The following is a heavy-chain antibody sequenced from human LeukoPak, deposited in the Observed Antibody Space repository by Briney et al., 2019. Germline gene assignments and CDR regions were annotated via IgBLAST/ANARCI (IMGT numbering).Heavy chain of an antibody. CDR1: GFTFSSYW. D-gene: IGHD3-22*01. CDR2: INGDGSTT. CDR3: ARSSPSSGWYYYYYMDV. Sequence: QAGGSLRLSCAASGFTFSSYWMHWVRQAPGKGLMWVSRINGDGSTTSYVDSVTGRFTISRDNAKNSLYLQMNSLRAEDTAVYYCARSSPSSGWYYYYYMDVWGKGTTVTVSS. J-gene: IGHJ6*03. V-gene: IGHV3-74*01.